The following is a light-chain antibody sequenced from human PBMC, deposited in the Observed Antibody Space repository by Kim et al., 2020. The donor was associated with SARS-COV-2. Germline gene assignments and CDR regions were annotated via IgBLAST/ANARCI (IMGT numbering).Light chain of an antibody. CDR1: QSVSSN. CDR2: GAS. J-gene: IGKJ4*01. CDR3: QQYNNWPPRT. V-gene: IGKV3-15*01. Sequence: CPGERATLSCRASQSVSSNLAWYQHKPGQAPRLLIYGASTRATGIPARFSGSGSGTDFTLTINSLQSEDFAVYYCQQYNNWPPRTFGGGTKVDIK.